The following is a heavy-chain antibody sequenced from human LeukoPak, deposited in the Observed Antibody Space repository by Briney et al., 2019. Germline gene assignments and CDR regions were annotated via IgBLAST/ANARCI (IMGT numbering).Heavy chain of an antibody. CDR3: VRGCGRSSCPYFFDL. V-gene: IGHV3-7*01. J-gene: IGHJ4*02. D-gene: IGHD6-13*01. CDR2: IRQDGSET. Sequence: GGSLRLSCVVSEFPFSTYWMSWVSQAPGKGLEWVATIRQDGSETHYVDSVRGRFIISRDNAKNSLYLQMNSLRVEDAAVYFCVRGCGRSSCPYFFDLWGQGTLVSVSS. CDR1: EFPFSTYW.